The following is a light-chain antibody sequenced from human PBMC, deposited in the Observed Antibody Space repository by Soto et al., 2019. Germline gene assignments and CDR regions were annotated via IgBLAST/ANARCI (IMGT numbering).Light chain of an antibody. V-gene: IGKV1-39*01. CDR1: QSISSY. J-gene: IGKJ3*01. CDR3: QQSYSTPQT. CDR2: AAS. Sequence: DIQMTQSPSSLSASVGDRVTITCRASQSISSYLNWYQQKPEKAPKLLIYAASSLQSGVPSRFSGSGSGTDFTLTISSLQPEDFATYYCQQSYSTPQTFGPGTKVEIK.